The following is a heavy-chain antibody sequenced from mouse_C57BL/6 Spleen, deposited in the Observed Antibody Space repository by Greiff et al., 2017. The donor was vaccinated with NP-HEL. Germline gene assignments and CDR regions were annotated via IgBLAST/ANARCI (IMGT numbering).Heavy chain of an antibody. CDR2: IHPSDSDT. D-gene: IGHD2-3*01. CDR1: GYTFTSYW. CDR3: AIIYDGYCGRNFDY. J-gene: IGHJ2*01. Sequence: QVQLKQPGAELVKPGASVKVSCKASGYTFTSYWMHWVKQRPGQGLEWIGRIHPSDSDTNYNQKFKGKATLTVDKSSSTAYMQLSSLTSEDSAVXYCAIIYDGYCGRNFDYWGQGTTLTVSS. V-gene: IGHV1-74*01.